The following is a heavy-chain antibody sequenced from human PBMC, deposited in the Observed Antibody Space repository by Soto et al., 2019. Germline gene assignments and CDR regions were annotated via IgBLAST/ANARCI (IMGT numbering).Heavy chain of an antibody. CDR3: ARAPGYSSGSTCYFDY. Sequence: AASGKVSCKASGGTFSSYAISWVRQAPGQGLEWMGGIIPIFGTANYAQKFQGRVTITADESTSTAYMELSSLRSEDTAVYYCARAPGYSSGSTCYFDYWGQLPLFTVSP. V-gene: IGHV1-69*13. CDR1: GGTFSSYA. D-gene: IGHD6-19*01. CDR2: IIPIFGTA. J-gene: IGHJ4*02.